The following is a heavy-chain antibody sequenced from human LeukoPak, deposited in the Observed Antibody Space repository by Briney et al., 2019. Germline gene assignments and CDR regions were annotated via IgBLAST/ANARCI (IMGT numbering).Heavy chain of an antibody. CDR2: INWNGGSI. CDR3: AKDKGVGATRGIDY. CDR1: GFTFDDYG. Sequence: PGGSLRLSCAASGFTFDDYGMSWVRQAPGKGLEWVSGINWNGGSIGYADSVKGRFTISRDNAMNSLYLQMNSLRAEDMALYYCAKDKGVGATRGIDYWGQGTLVTVSS. V-gene: IGHV3-20*04. J-gene: IGHJ4*02. D-gene: IGHD1-26*01.